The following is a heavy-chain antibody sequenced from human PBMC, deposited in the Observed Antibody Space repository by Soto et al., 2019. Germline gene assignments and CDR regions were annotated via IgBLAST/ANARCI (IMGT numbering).Heavy chain of an antibody. D-gene: IGHD2-21*01. CDR3: ARGGISHWAYFYYMDV. Sequence: PSETLSLTCVVSGGSLSDYFWSWIRQPPGMALEWIGEINHLGSINYNPSLKSRVTMSVDTSKNQFSLTLNSVTAADTATYYCARGGISHWAYFYYMDVPDRGTTVTGSS. J-gene: IGHJ6*03. CDR1: GGSLSDYF. CDR2: INHLGSI. V-gene: IGHV4-34*01.